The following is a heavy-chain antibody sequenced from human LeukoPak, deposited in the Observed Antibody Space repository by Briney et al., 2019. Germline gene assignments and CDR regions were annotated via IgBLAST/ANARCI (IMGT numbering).Heavy chain of an antibody. D-gene: IGHD3-3*01. Sequence: SETLSLTCTVSGGSISSSSYYWGWIRQPPGKGLEWIGSIYYSGSTYYNPSLKSRVTISVDTSKNQFSLKLSSVTAADTAVYYCARNLKGITIFHPVGSPYYFDYWGQGTLVTVSS. J-gene: IGHJ4*02. CDR1: GGSISSSSYY. CDR2: IYYSGST. V-gene: IGHV4-39*07. CDR3: ARNLKGITIFHPVGSPYYFDY.